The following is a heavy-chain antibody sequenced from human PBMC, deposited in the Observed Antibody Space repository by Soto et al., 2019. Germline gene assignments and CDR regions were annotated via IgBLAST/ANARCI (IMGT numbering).Heavy chain of an antibody. CDR3: TRAVTVTNIGFDY. Sequence: SLRLSCTTSGFIFGDYAMSWFRQAPGKGLEWVGFIRSKAYGGAPEYAASVKGRFTISRDDSKSIAYLQMDSLKTEDTAVYYCTRAVTVTNIGFDYWGQGTLVTVSS. D-gene: IGHD4-17*01. CDR2: IRSKAYGGAP. CDR1: GFIFGDYA. J-gene: IGHJ4*02. V-gene: IGHV3-49*03.